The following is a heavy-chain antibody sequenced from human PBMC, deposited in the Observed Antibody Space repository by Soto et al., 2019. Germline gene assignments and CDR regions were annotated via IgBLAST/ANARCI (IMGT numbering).Heavy chain of an antibody. J-gene: IGHJ6*02. CDR3: TRQEGTDYYDSSGPKVGMDV. V-gene: IGHV3-73*01. CDR2: IRSKANSYAT. CDR1: GFTFSGSA. Sequence: PGGSLRLSCAASGFTFSGSAMHWVRQASGKGLEWVGRIRSKANSYATAYAASVKGRFTIFRDDSKNTAYLQMNSLKTEDTAVYYCTRQEGTDYYDSSGPKVGMDVWGQGTTVTVSS. D-gene: IGHD3-22*01.